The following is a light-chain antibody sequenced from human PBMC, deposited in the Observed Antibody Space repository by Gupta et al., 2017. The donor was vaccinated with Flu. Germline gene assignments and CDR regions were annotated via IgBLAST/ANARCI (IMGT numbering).Light chain of an antibody. CDR1: QLIGNF. V-gene: IGKV1-39*01. Sequence: PSSLSASVGDTVTITWRASQLIGNFSNCHQQTPGEAPHILIYAASRAQGGVPSRFSGSACATDFTLIISLLPAEDFVTYCCQRSDGTPYTFGHGTKLEIK. CDR3: QRSDGTPYT. CDR2: AAS. J-gene: IGKJ2*01.